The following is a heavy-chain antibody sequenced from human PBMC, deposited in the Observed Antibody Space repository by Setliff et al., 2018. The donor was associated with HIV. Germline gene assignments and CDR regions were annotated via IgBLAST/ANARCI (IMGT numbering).Heavy chain of an antibody. V-gene: IGHV4-34*01. D-gene: IGHD1-7*01. Sequence: SETLSLTCAVYGGSFSGYYWSWIRQPPGKGLEWIGEVNHSGSTNYNPSLKSRVTISVDTSKDQFSLKLSSVTAADTAVYYCARPGVGTVSFDYWGQGTLVTVSS. CDR1: GGSFSGYY. CDR2: VNHSGST. J-gene: IGHJ4*02. CDR3: ARPGVGTVSFDY.